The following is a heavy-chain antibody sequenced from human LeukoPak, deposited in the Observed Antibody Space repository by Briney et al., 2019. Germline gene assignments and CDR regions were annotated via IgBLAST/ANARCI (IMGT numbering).Heavy chain of an antibody. Sequence: GGSLRLSCAASGFTFSSYAMHWVRQAPGKGLEWVAVISYDGSNKYYADSVKGRFTISRDNSKNTLYLQMNSLRAEDTAVYYCARASSGGSPFYNWFDPWGQGTLVTVSS. CDR3: ARASSGGSPFYNWFDP. CDR1: GFTFSSYA. CDR2: ISYDGSNK. V-gene: IGHV3-30*04. J-gene: IGHJ5*02. D-gene: IGHD2-15*01.